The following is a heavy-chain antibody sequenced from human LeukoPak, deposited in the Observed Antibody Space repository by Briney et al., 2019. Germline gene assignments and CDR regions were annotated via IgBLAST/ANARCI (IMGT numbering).Heavy chain of an antibody. V-gene: IGHV1-2*02. CDR1: GYIFTGYY. D-gene: IGHD3-10*01. CDR3: ARELWFGEFYFDY. J-gene: IGHJ4*02. CDR2: INPNSGGT. Sequence: EASVSVSCKASGYIFTGYYMHWMRQAPGQGLEWMGWINPNSGGTNYAQKFQGRVTMTRDTFISTVYMDLSRLRSDDTAVYYCARELWFGEFYFDYWGQGTLVTVSS.